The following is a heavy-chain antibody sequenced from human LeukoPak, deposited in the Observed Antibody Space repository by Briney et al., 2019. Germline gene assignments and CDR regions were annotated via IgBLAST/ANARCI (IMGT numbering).Heavy chain of an antibody. CDR3: ARLYYYGSGSYFFEP. V-gene: IGHV4-39*01. CDR1: GGSISSSSYY. CDR2: IYYSGST. J-gene: IGHJ5*02. Sequence: PSETLSLTCSASGGSISSSSYYWGRIRQPPGKGLEWIGSIYYSGSTYYNPSLKRRITISVDTSKYQFPLKLSSVTAADTAVYYCARLYYYGSGSYFFEPCGQGTLVSVSS. D-gene: IGHD3-10*01.